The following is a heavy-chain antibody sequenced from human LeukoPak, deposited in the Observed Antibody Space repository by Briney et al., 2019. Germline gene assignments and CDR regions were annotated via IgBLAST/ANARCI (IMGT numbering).Heavy chain of an antibody. J-gene: IGHJ4*02. CDR2: INPDSGGT. V-gene: IGHV1-2*02. CDR1: GYTFTGYY. D-gene: IGHD5-24*01. CDR3: ARDSVGGYNMYYFDY. Sequence: ASVKVSCKASGYTFTGYYIHWVRQAPAQGLEWMGWINPDSGGTNYAQKFQGRVTMTRDTSISTAYMELSRLRADDTAVYYCARDSVGGYNMYYFDYWGQGTLVTVSS.